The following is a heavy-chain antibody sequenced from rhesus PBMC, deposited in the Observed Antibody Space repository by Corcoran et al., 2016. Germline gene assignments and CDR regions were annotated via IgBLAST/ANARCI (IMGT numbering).Heavy chain of an antibody. CDR3: VRGPYSGSTLDY. Sequence: QLQLQESGPGLVKPSETLSVTCAVSGGSISSSYWSWIRQAPGKGLEWIGYIYGRGSSTNYNPSLKRRVTLSVDTSKNQFSLKLSSVTAADTAVYYCVRGPYSGSTLDYWGQGVLVTVSS. J-gene: IGHJ4*01. V-gene: IGHV4-169*01. CDR1: GGSISSSY. D-gene: IGHD3-16*01. CDR2: IYGRGSST.